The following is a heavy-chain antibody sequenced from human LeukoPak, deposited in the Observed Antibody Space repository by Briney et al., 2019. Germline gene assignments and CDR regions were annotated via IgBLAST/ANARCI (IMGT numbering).Heavy chain of an antibody. D-gene: IGHD3-10*01. Sequence: PSETLSLICTVSGGSIISYYWSWIRQSPGNGLESIWYINYSASTNYNPSRRSRVTISVDTSKNQYSLKLHSVTAADTAVYYCARRRTTLLRGVQIAGSIDLWGQGTLVSVSS. J-gene: IGHJ5*02. CDR2: INYSAST. CDR1: GGSIISYY. V-gene: IGHV4-59*08. CDR3: ARRRTTLLRGVQIAGSIDL.